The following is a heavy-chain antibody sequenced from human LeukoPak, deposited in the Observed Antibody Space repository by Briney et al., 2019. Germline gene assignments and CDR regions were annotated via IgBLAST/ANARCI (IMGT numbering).Heavy chain of an antibody. V-gene: IGHV3-7*01. CDR3: ATRIGAGGLFYFDY. J-gene: IGHJ4*02. Sequence: SGGSLRLSCAASGFTFSSYWMSWVRQAPGKGLEWVANIKQDGSEKYYVDSVKGRFTISRGNAKNSLYLQMNSLRAEDTAVYYCATRIGAGGLFYFDYWGQGTLVTVSS. D-gene: IGHD6-13*01. CDR1: GFTFSSYW. CDR2: IKQDGSEK.